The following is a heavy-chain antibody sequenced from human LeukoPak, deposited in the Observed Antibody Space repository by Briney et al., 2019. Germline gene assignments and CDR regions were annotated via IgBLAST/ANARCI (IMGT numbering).Heavy chain of an antibody. CDR1: GFTFSSYA. CDR3: AKDPHYDSSGYSFDP. V-gene: IGHV3-23*01. CDR2: IFGSGGST. D-gene: IGHD3-22*01. Sequence: GGSLRLSCAASGFTFSSYAMYWVRQAPGKGLEWVSGIFGSGGSTHYADSVKGRFTISRDNSKNTVHLQMNSLRAEDTAVYYCAKDPHYDSSGYSFDPWGQGTLVTVSS. J-gene: IGHJ5*02.